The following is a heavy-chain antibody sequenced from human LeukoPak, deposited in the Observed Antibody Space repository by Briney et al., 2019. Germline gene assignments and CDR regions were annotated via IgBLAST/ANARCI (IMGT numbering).Heavy chain of an antibody. CDR1: GFIFSSYE. J-gene: IGHJ5*02. V-gene: IGHV3-48*03. CDR2: ISTSGSTI. D-gene: IGHD1-26*01. CDR3: ARDGSGGSTQYNWFDP. Sequence: GALRLSCAASGFIFSSYEMNCVRQAPGKGLEWVSYISTSGSTIYYADSVKGRFTISRDNAKNSLYLQMNSLRAEDTGVHYCARDGSGGSTQYNWFDPWGQGTLVTVSS.